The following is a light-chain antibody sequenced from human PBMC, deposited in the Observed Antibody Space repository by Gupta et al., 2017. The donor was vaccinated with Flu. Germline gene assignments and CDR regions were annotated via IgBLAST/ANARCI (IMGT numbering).Light chain of an antibody. V-gene: IGKV3D-15*01. CDR1: QSVSSN. J-gene: IGKJ1*01. CDR3: QHENNCPRA. CDR2: GAS. Sequence: PATLSSSPGERATLACRASQSVSSNLAWYQQKPGQAPRLLIYGASTRATGIPARFSGSGSGTEFTLTISSRQSEDFAVYYCQHENNCPRAFGQGTKVEIK.